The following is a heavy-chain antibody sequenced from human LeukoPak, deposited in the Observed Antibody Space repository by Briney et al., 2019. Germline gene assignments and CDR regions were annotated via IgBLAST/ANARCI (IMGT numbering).Heavy chain of an antibody. CDR2: IYGSGFT. J-gene: IGHJ4*02. D-gene: IGHD5/OR15-5a*01. CDR3: GRAAGTKSYGLRGTIDD. CDR1: GGSSNKYY. V-gene: IGHV4-59*01. Sequence: SETLSLTCNVSGGSSNKYYWSWVRQPPGKGLEWIGYIYGSGFTNYSPSLKSRLTISADTSNNQFSLKLSSVTAADTAVYYCGRAAGTKSYGLRGTIDDWGQGALVTVS.